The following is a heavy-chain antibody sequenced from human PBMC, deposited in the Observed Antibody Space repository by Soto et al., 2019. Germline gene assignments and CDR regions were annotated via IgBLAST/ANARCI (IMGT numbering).Heavy chain of an antibody. V-gene: IGHV4-4*07. CDR1: GGCISSYY. D-gene: IGHD2-15*01. Sequence: SETLSLTCTASGGCISSYYWSWIRQPAGRGLEWIGRIYTSGSTNYNPSLKSRVTMSVDTSKNQFSLKLSSVTAADTAVYYCASDGYCSGGSCYSLFYWGQGTLVTVSS. CDR3: ASDGYCSGGSCYSLFY. J-gene: IGHJ4*02. CDR2: IYTSGST.